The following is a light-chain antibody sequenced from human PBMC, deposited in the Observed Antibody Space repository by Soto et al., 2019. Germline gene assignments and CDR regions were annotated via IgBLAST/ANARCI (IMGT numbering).Light chain of an antibody. V-gene: IGKV1-5*01. Sequence: IQMTQSASTLSASIGDRVTITCRASQSINNRLAWYQQMPGKAPNLLIYDASSLESGVPSRFSGSGSGTEFTLTISSLQPDDFATYYCQQYHNYWTFGQGTKVDIK. CDR2: DAS. J-gene: IGKJ1*01. CDR3: QQYHNYWT. CDR1: QSINNR.